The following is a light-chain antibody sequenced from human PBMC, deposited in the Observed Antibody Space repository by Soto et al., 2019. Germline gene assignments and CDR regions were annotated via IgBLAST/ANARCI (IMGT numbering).Light chain of an antibody. V-gene: IGKV1-39*01. J-gene: IGKJ2*01. CDR2: AAY. CDR1: QSIRSY. CDR3: QQSDSVPYT. Sequence: DIQMTQSPSSLSASVGDRVTITCQASQSIRSYLNWYQQKPGKAPQVLIYAAYRLESGVPSRFSGSGYGTDFSLTITSLQPEDFATYYCQQSDSVPYTSGQGTRLEI.